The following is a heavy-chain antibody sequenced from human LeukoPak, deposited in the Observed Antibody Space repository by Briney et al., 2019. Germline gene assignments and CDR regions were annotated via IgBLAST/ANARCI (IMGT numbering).Heavy chain of an antibody. CDR3: ASLHGAFHV. CDR2: IYPGDSDT. V-gene: IGHV5-51*01. Sequence: PGKSLKISCKGSGYSFTSYWIAWVRQMPGKDLEWMGIIYPGDSDTRYSPSFQGQVTISVDKSITTAYLQWSSLRASDTAIYYCASLHGAFHVWGQGTMVTVSS. CDR1: GYSFTSYW. J-gene: IGHJ3*01.